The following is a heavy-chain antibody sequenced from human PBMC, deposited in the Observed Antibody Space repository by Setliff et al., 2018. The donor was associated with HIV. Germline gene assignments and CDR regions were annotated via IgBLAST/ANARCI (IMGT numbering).Heavy chain of an antibody. CDR3: VRGLDYGGNAVY. CDR2: ISGSGSDI. V-gene: IGHV3-21*01. D-gene: IGHD4-17*01. CDR1: GFTFSSYS. J-gene: IGHJ4*02. Sequence: GSLRLSCAASGFTFSSYSMHWVRQAPGKGLEWVSSISGSGSDIYYADSLKGRFTISRDNAKNSLYLQMNSLRAEDTAVYYCVRGLDYGGNAVYWGQGTLVTVSS.